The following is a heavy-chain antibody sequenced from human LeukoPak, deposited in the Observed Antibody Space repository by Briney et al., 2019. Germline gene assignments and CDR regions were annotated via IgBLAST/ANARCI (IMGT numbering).Heavy chain of an antibody. J-gene: IGHJ4*02. CDR2: ISGSGGST. V-gene: IGHV3-23*01. CDR1: GRTFSSYA. Sequence: TGGSLSLSCVASGRTFSSYAMSWGRQAPGKGLEWVSGISGSGGSTYYADSVKGRFTISRDNSKNTLYLQMISLRAEDTAVYYCARADYGDYGVDFWGQGTVVTVSS. D-gene: IGHD4-17*01. CDR3: ARADYGDYGVDF.